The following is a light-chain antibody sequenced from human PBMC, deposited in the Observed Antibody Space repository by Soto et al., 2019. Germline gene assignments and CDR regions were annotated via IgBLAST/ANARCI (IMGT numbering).Light chain of an antibody. CDR2: EVS. J-gene: IGLJ3*02. CDR1: SNDVGGYGY. Sequence: QSVLTQPASVSGSPGETITISCTGTSNDVGGYGYVSWYRQYAGKAPTLMVSEVSYRPSGVSDRFSGSKSGTTAFLTISELQTEDEGHYYCSSYPPSSLLFGGGTKLTVL. CDR3: SSYPPSSLL. V-gene: IGLV2-14*01.